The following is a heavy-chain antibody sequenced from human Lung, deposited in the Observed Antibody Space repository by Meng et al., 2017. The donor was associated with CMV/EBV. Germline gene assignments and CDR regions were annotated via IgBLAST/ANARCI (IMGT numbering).Heavy chain of an antibody. J-gene: IGHJ4*02. CDR1: GYNFFTFD. CDR3: ARGIGDSFFDN. CDR2: ISPKNGAK. Sequence: ASVXVSCKTFGYNFFTFDVNWVRQAPGQAFEWVGCISPKNGAKKYADKVQGRVSMTADTSARTAYMELKSLRSDDAAVYHCARGIGDSFFDNWGPGTEVTVSS. D-gene: IGHD2/OR15-2a*01. V-gene: IGHV1-18*01.